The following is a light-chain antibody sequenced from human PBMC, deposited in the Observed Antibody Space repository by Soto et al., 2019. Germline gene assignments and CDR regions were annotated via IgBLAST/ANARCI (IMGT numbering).Light chain of an antibody. J-gene: IGKJ2*01. CDR2: DAS. Sequence: DIQMTQSPSTLSASVGDRVTITCRASQSISSWLAWYQQKPGKAPKLLIYDASSLESGVPSRFSGSGSGTEFTLTISSLQPDDFATYYCQQYHSYPYTFGQGTKQEIK. V-gene: IGKV1-5*01. CDR3: QQYHSYPYT. CDR1: QSISSW.